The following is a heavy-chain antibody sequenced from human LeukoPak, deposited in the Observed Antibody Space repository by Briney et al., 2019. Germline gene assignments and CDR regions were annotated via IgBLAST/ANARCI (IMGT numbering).Heavy chain of an antibody. CDR1: GGSISSSSYY. V-gene: IGHV4-39*07. CDR3: ARINNWNDDYFDY. CDR2: IYYSGST. D-gene: IGHD1-1*01. Sequence: SETLSLTRTVSGGSISSSSYYWGWIRQPPRKGLEWIGSIYYSGSTYYNPSLKSRVTISVDTSKNQFSLKLSFVTAADTAVYYCARINNWNDDYFDYWGQGTLVTVSS. J-gene: IGHJ4*02.